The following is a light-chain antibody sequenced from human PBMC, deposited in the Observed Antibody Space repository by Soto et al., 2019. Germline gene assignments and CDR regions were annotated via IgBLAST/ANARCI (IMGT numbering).Light chain of an antibody. CDR2: DVS. CDR1: SSDVGGYNY. CDR3: SSYTTSNTRQIV. V-gene: IGLV2-14*03. J-gene: IGLJ1*01. Sequence: QSALTQPASVSGSPGQSINISCTGTSSDVGGYNYVSWYQRHPGKAPKLIIYDVSNRPSGVSNPFSGSKSGNTASLTISGLQPEDEADYYCSSYTTSNTRQIVFGTGTKLTVL.